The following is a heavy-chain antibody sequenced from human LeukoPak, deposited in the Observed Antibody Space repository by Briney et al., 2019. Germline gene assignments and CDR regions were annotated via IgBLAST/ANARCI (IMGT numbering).Heavy chain of an antibody. J-gene: IGHJ3*02. CDR2: IYTSGST. Sequence: PSETLSLTCTVSGGSISSYYWSWIRQPAGKGLEWIGRIYTSGSTNYNPSLKSRVTMSVDTSNNQFSLKLSSVTAADTAVYYCARDRAMAGTNDAFDIWAKGQWSPSLQ. V-gene: IGHV4-4*07. CDR1: GGSISSYY. D-gene: IGHD2-8*01. CDR3: ARDRAMAGTNDAFDI.